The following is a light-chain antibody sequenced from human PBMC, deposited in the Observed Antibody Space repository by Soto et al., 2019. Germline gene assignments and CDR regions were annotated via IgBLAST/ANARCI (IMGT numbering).Light chain of an antibody. CDR2: AAS. Sequence: EVVLTQSPDTLSLSPGEGATLSCRASQSVRSNYLAWYQQRPGQAPRLLIYAASSRATGIPDRFSGSGSGTDFSLTISRLEPEDFAVYYCQQYGSSLWTFGQGTKVDIK. CDR3: QQYGSSLWT. J-gene: IGKJ1*01. V-gene: IGKV3-20*01. CDR1: QSVRSNY.